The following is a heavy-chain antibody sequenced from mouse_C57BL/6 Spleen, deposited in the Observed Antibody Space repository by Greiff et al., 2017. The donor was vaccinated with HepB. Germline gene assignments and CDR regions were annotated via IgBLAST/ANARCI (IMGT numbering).Heavy chain of an antibody. V-gene: IGHV5-6*01. CDR1: GFTFSSYG. D-gene: IGHD4-1*01. J-gene: IGHJ3*01. Sequence: EVQLVESGGDLVKPGGSLKLSCAASGFTFSSYGMSWVRQTPDKRLEWVATISSGGSYTYYPDSVKGRFTISRDNAKNTLYLQMSSLKSEDTAMYYCARHWDGLLLAYWGQGTLVTVSA. CDR2: ISSGGSYT. CDR3: ARHWDGLLLAY.